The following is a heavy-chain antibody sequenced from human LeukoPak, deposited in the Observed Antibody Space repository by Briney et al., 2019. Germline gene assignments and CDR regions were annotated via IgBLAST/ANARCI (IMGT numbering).Heavy chain of an antibody. CDR2: VRCVRNNVE. D-gene: IGHD2-2*01. CDR3: VREVAGNDTSWLHAFDI. CDR1: GFTCSSYA. V-gene: IGHV3-48*04. J-gene: IGHJ3*02. Sequence: GGSLRLSCAASGFTCSSYAMNWVRQVPGKGLEWVAYVRCVRNNVEYYSDSVRGRFTISRDDAKNSLYLQMHNLRVEDTAVFYCVREVAGNDTSWLHAFDIWGQRAMVTVSS.